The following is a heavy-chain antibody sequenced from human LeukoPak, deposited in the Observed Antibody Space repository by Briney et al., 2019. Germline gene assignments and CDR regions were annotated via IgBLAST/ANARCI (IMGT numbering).Heavy chain of an antibody. Sequence: ASVRVSFKASGYTFTGHNIHWVRQAPGQGLEWMGWINPNSGGTKHAQKFQGRVTMTRDTSISTAYMEVSGLTSDDTAVYFCARGGGRSWVDYWGQGALVTVSS. V-gene: IGHV1-2*02. CDR2: INPNSGGT. CDR1: GYTFTGHN. J-gene: IGHJ4*02. CDR3: ARGGGRSWVDY. D-gene: IGHD2-15*01.